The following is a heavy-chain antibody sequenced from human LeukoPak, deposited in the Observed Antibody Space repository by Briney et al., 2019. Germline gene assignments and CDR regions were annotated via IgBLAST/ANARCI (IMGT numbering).Heavy chain of an antibody. Sequence: GGSLRVSCAASGFTFDDYGMSWVRQVPGKGLEWVSGINWNGGRTGYADSVKGRFTISRDNAKNSLYLQMNSLGAEDTALYYCARGPIAAADYYFDYWGQGTLVTVSS. J-gene: IGHJ4*02. CDR2: INWNGGRT. D-gene: IGHD6-13*01. CDR3: ARGPIAAADYYFDY. CDR1: GFTFDDYG. V-gene: IGHV3-20*04.